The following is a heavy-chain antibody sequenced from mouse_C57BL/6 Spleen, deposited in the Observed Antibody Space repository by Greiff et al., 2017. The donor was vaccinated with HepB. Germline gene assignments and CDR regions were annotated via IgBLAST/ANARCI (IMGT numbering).Heavy chain of an antibody. CDR1: GYTFTSYW. Sequence: QVQLQQPGAELVKPGASVKLSCKASGYTFTSYWMHWVKQRPGQGLEWIGMIHPNSGSTNYNEKFKSKATLTVDKSSSTAYMQLSSLTSEDSAVYYCAREGVYYDYDRVFAYWGQGTLVTVSA. V-gene: IGHV1-64*01. CDR3: AREGVYYDYDRVFAY. J-gene: IGHJ3*01. CDR2: IHPNSGST. D-gene: IGHD2-4*01.